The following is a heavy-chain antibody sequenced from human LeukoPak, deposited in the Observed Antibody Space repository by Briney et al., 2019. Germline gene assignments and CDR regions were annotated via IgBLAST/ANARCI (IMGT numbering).Heavy chain of an antibody. D-gene: IGHD6-13*01. Sequence: VASVKVSCKASGYTFTGYYVHWVRQAPGQGLEWMGWINPYSGDTNYAQKFQGRVTMTRDTSISTAYMELSRLRSDDTAVYYCARDRAEYSSSWYGEKQNWFDPWGQGTLVTVSS. V-gene: IGHV1-2*02. CDR2: INPYSGDT. CDR3: ARDRAEYSSSWYGEKQNWFDP. J-gene: IGHJ5*02. CDR1: GYTFTGYY.